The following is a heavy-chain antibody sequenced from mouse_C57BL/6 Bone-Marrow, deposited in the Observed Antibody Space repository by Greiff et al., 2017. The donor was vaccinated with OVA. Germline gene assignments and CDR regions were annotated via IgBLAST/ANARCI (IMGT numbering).Heavy chain of an antibody. CDR3: ARQEDFITTVVATYWYFDV. V-gene: IGHV5-12*01. Sequence: EVQLVESGGGLVQPGGSLKLSCAASGFTFSDYYMYWVRQTPEKRLEWVAYISNGGGSTYYTDTVKGRFTISRDNAKNTLYLQMSRLKSEDTAMYYCARQEDFITTVVATYWYFDVWGTGTTVTVSS. CDR1: GFTFSDYY. CDR2: ISNGGGST. J-gene: IGHJ1*03. D-gene: IGHD1-1*01.